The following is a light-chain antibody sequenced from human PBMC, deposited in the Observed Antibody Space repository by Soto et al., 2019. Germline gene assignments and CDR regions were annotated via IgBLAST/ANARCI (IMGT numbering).Light chain of an antibody. CDR1: QTISTY. Sequence: DIQMTQSPSSLPASVGDRVTITCRASQTISTYLNWYQQKPGKAPDLLIYAASSLQSEVPSRFSGSGSGTYFTPTISSLQPEDFETYYCQQSYSTSWTFAQGTKVDIK. CDR2: AAS. CDR3: QQSYSTSWT. V-gene: IGKV1-39*01. J-gene: IGKJ1*01.